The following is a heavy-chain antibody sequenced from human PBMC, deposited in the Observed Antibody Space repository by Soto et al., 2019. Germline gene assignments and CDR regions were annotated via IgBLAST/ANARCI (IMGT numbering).Heavy chain of an antibody. D-gene: IGHD1-1*01. Sequence: QVHLVQSGAEVKKPGASVKVSCKGSGYTFTSYGITWVRQAPGQGLEWMGWISAHNGNTDYAQKLEGRVTVTRDTSTSTGYMEMRSLRCDDTAVYYCARGRYGDYWGQGALVTVSS. V-gene: IGHV1-18*01. J-gene: IGHJ4*02. CDR2: ISAHNGNT. CDR3: ARGRYGDY. CDR1: GYTFTSYG.